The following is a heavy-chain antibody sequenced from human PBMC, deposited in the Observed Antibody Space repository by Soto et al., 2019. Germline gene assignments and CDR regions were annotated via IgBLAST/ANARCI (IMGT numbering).Heavy chain of an antibody. Sequence: GESLKISCAASGFTFSSYSMNWVRQAPGKGLEWVSSISSSSSYIYYADSVKGRFTISRDNAKNSLYLQMNSLRAEDTAVYYCARGPPTNWGSEAGYFDYLGQGTLVTVSS. V-gene: IGHV3-21*01. CDR2: ISSSSSYI. CDR1: GFTFSSYS. D-gene: IGHD7-27*01. J-gene: IGHJ4*02. CDR3: ARGPPTNWGSEAGYFDY.